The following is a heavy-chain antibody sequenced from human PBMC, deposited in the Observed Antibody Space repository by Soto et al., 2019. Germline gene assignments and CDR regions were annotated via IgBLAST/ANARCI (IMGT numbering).Heavy chain of an antibody. Sequence: QVQLVESGGGVVQPGRSLRLSCAASGFTFSSYGMHWVRQAPGKGLEWVAVISYDGSNKYYADSVKGRFTISRDNSKNTLYLQMNSLRPEDTALYYCAKGAVMVRGPTISHPDYWGQGTLVTVSA. J-gene: IGHJ4*02. CDR3: AKGAVMVRGPTISHPDY. V-gene: IGHV3-30*18. CDR1: GFTFSSYG. CDR2: ISYDGSNK. D-gene: IGHD3-10*01.